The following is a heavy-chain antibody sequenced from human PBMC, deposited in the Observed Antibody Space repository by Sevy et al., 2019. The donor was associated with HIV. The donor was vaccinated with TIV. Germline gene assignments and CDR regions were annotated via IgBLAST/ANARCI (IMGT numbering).Heavy chain of an antibody. CDR3: SYGASGPYYFDY. V-gene: IGHV3-73*01. CDR2: SRMKANAYAT. J-gene: IGHJ4*02. Sequence: GGSLRLSCAASGFTFSGSTIYWVRQASGKGLEWIGRSRMKANAYATSYAASVKGRFTISRDDSKNTAYLQMNSLKTEDTAVYYCSYGASGPYYFDYWGQGTLVTVSS. D-gene: IGHD4-17*01. CDR1: GFTFSGST.